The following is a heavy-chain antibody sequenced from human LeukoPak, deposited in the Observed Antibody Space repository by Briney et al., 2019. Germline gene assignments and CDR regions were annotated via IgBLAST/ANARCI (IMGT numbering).Heavy chain of an antibody. J-gene: IGHJ5*02. D-gene: IGHD2-2*01. CDR2: INHSGST. CDR3: ARSPFLVVPAAISNWFDP. Sequence: SETLSLTCAVYGGSFSGYYWSWIRQPPGKGPEWIGEINHSGSTNYNPSLKSRVTISVDTSKNQFSLKLSSVTAADTAVYYCARSPFLVVPAAISNWFDPWGQGTLVTVSS. CDR1: GGSFSGYY. V-gene: IGHV4-34*01.